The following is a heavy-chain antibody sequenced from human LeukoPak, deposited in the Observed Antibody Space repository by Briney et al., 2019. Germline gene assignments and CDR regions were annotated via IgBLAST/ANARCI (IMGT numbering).Heavy chain of an antibody. J-gene: IGHJ4*02. CDR2: IYYSGST. CDR1: GGSISSGDYY. V-gene: IGHV4-30-4*01. Sequence: SETLSLTCTVSGGSISSGDYYWSWIRQPPGKGLEWIGYIYYSGSTYYNPSLKSRVTISVDRSKNQFSLKLSSVTAADTAVYYCARDLGGSLDYWGQETLVTVSS. D-gene: IGHD1-26*01. CDR3: ARDLGGSLDY.